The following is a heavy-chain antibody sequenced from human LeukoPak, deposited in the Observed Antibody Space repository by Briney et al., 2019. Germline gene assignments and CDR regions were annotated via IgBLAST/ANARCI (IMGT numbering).Heavy chain of an antibody. CDR1: GFTFDDYG. Sequence: GGSLRLSCAASGFTFDDYGMSWVRQAPGKGLEWVSGINWNGGSTGYADSVKGRFTISRDNAKNSLYLQMNSLRAEDTALYYCARDPYYSSGVSYMDVWGKGTTVTVSS. CDR3: ARDPYYSSGVSYMDV. V-gene: IGHV3-20*04. J-gene: IGHJ6*03. CDR2: INWNGGST. D-gene: IGHD6-25*01.